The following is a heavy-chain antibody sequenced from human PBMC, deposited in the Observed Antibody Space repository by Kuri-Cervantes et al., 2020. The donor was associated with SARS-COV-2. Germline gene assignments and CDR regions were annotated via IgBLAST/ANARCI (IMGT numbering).Heavy chain of an antibody. J-gene: IGHJ4*02. CDR3: ARDRYSSSCFDY. Sequence: GGSLRLSCAASGFTFSSYAMSWVRQAPGKGLEWVSAISGSGGSTYYADSVKGRFTISRDNSKNTLYLQMNSLRAEDTAVYYCARDRYSSSCFDYWGQGTLVTVSS. V-gene: IGHV3-23*01. D-gene: IGHD6-13*01. CDR1: GFTFSSYA. CDR2: ISGSGGST.